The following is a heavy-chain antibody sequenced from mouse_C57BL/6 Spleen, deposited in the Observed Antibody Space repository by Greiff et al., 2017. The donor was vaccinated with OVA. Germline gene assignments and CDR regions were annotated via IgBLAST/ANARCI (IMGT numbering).Heavy chain of an antibody. CDR1: GYTFTGYW. V-gene: IGHV1-9*01. D-gene: IGHD2-3*01. Sequence: QVQLQQSGAELMKPGASVKLSCKATGYTFTGYWIEWVKQRPGHGLEWIGEILPGSGSTNYNVMFTGKATFTADTSSNTAYMQLRSLKTEDSAIYYCASHYDGYSANWGQGTLVTVSA. J-gene: IGHJ3*01. CDR3: ASHYDGYSAN. CDR2: ILPGSGST.